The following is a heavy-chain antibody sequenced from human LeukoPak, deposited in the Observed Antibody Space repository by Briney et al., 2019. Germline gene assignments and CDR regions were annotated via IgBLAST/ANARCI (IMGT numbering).Heavy chain of an antibody. CDR3: ARVNKGRSSTTPRHNWFDP. D-gene: IGHD2-2*01. J-gene: IGHJ5*02. Sequence: GGSLRLSCAASGFSVSNYYMSWVRQAPGKGLEWVSVIYSGGNTYYTDSVKGRFTISRDNPKNTVFLQMGSLRGEDTAVYYCARVNKGRSSTTPRHNWFDPWGQGTLVTVSS. CDR1: GFSVSNYY. V-gene: IGHV3-53*01. CDR2: IYSGGNT.